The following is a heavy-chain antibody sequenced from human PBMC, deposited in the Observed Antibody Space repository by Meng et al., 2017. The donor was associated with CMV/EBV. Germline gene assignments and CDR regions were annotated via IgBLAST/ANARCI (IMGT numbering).Heavy chain of an antibody. CDR3: VYGHYSGA. CDR2: INWNGGST. CDR1: GFTFDDYG. V-gene: IGHV3-20*04. Sequence: GESLKISCAASGFTFDDYGMSWVRRAPGKGLEWVSGINWNGGSTGYADSVKGRFTISRDNAKSILYLQMNSLRGDDTAVYYCVYGHYSGAWGQGTPVTVSS. D-gene: IGHD4-17*01. J-gene: IGHJ5*02.